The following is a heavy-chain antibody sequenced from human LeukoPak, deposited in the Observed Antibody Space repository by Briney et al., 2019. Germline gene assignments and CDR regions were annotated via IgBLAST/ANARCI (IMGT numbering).Heavy chain of an antibody. CDR1: DSAYW. CDR2: INQDGSDK. CDR3: AWYGVTHGLDV. J-gene: IGHJ6*02. D-gene: IGHD3-10*01. V-gene: IGHV3-7*01. Sequence: GGSLSSPVQPLDSAYWMSWVRQTPGKGLEWVANINQDGSDKYYVDSVMGRFTISKDNAKNSVYLQMNSLRPEDTAIYYCAWYGVTHGLDVWGQGTTVTVSS.